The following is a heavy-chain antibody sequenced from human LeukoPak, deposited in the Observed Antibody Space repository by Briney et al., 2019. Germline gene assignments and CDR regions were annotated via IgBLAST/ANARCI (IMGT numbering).Heavy chain of an antibody. CDR2: IYYSGYT. V-gene: IGHV4-59*08. Sequence: TSETLSLTCTVSGGSISSNYWSWVRQPPGKGLEWIGFIYYSGYTNYNPSLKSRVTISVDTSKNQFSLQLSSVTAADTAVYYCARLTSLTHFDYWGQGTLVPVSS. J-gene: IGHJ4*02. CDR1: GGSISSNY. CDR3: ARLTSLTHFDY. D-gene: IGHD1-14*01.